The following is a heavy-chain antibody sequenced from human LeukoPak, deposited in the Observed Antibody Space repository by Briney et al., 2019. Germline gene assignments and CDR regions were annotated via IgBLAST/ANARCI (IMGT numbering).Heavy chain of an antibody. Sequence: GASVKVSCKASGGTFSSYAISWVRHAPGQGLEWRRGIIPIFGTANYAQKFQGRVTITTDESTSTAYMELSSLRSEDTAVYYCASRRDTGGQYYYYYYMDVWGKGTTVTVSS. CDR2: IIPIFGTA. CDR3: ASRRDTGGQYYYYYYMDV. J-gene: IGHJ6*03. CDR1: GGTFSSYA. D-gene: IGHD2-8*02. V-gene: IGHV1-69*05.